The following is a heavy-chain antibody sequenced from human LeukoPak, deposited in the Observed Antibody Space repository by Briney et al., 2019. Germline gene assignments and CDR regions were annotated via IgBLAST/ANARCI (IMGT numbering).Heavy chain of an antibody. V-gene: IGHV3-30*02. J-gene: IGHJ4*02. CDR2: IGYTGTDT. CDR3: ARDLTERKYYIAY. CDR1: GFTFSSFG. D-gene: IGHD2-8*02. Sequence: GGSLRLSCAASGFTFSSFGMHRVRQAPGEGLEWVAYIGYTGTDTYYADSVKGRFTISRDNSKNTVHLQVNSLRAADTAPYSCARDLTERKYYIAYWGQGTLVTVSS.